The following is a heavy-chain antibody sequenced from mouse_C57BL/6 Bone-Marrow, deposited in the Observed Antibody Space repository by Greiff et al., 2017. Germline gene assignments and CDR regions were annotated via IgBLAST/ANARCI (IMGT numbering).Heavy chain of an antibody. J-gene: IGHJ2*01. CDR2: IHPNSGST. Sequence: VQMQQPGAERVKPGASVKLSCKASGYTFTSYWMHWVKQRPGQGLEWIGMIHPNSGSTNYNEKFKSKATLTADKSSSTAYMQLSSLTSEDSAVYFCARGHYYGSLPWGQGTTLTVSS. CDR3: ARGHYYGSLP. V-gene: IGHV1-64*01. D-gene: IGHD1-1*01. CDR1: GYTFTSYW.